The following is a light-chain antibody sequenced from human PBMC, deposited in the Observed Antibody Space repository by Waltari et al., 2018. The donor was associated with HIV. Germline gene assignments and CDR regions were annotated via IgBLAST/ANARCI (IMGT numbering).Light chain of an antibody. Sequence: QSVVTQPPSVSGAPGQRVTIPCPGRSPNLGAGYAVHWYQQLPGTAPKLLIYGNSNRPSGVPDRFSGSKSGTSASLAITGLQAEDEADYYCQSYDSSLSGSDVVFGGGTELTVL. CDR1: SPNLGAGYA. CDR3: QSYDSSLSGSDVV. J-gene: IGLJ2*01. CDR2: GNS. V-gene: IGLV1-40*01.